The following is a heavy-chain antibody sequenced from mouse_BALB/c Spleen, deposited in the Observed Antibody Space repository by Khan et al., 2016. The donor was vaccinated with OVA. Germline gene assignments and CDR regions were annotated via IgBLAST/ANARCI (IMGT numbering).Heavy chain of an antibody. Sequence: EVKLLESGPGLVKPSQSLSLTCSVTGYSITSVYYWNWIRQFPGNKLEWMGYISYDGRNKYNPSLKNRVSITRDTSKNQFFLKLNSVTTEDTATYYCAREEMYYAMDYWGQGTSVTVSS. CDR2: ISYDGRN. J-gene: IGHJ4*01. V-gene: IGHV3-6*02. CDR1: GYSITSVYY. CDR3: AREEMYYAMDY.